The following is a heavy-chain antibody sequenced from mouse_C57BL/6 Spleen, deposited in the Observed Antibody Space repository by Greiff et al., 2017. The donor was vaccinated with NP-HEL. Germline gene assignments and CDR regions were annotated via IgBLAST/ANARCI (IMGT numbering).Heavy chain of an antibody. V-gene: IGHV1-55*01. Sequence: QVQLQPGAELVKPGASVKMSCKASGYTFTSYWITWVKQRPGQGLEWIGDIYPGSGSTNYNEKFKSKATLTVDTSSSTAYMQLSSLTSEDSAVYYCARQASTMVTTYWGQGTTLTVSS. CDR3: ARQASTMVTTY. CDR2: IYPGSGST. D-gene: IGHD2-2*01. CDR1: GYTFTSYW. J-gene: IGHJ2*01.